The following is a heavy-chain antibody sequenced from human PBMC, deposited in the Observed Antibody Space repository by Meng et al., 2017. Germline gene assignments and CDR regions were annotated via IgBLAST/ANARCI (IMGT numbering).Heavy chain of an antibody. CDR1: GFTFSSYA. V-gene: IGHV3-30*04. J-gene: IGHJ4*02. CDR2: ISYDGSNK. D-gene: IGHD6-19*01. Sequence: GGSLRLSCAASGFTFSSYAMHWVRQAPGKGLEWVAVISYDGSNKYYADSVKGRFTISRDNSKNTLYLKMNSLGAEDTAVYYCARAGIAVAADLDYWGQGTLVTVSS. CDR3: ARAGIAVAADLDY.